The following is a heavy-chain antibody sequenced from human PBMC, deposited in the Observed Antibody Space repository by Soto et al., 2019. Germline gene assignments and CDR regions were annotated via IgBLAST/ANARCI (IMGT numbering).Heavy chain of an antibody. CDR2: IKQDGSEK. V-gene: IGHV3-7*05. J-gene: IGHJ3*02. D-gene: IGHD2-15*01. Sequence: GGSLRLSCAASGFTFSSYWMSWVRQAPGKGLEWVANIKQDGSEKYYVDSVKGRFTISRDNAKNSLYLQMNSLRAEDTAVYYCARSIVVVVAATLDDAFDIWGQGTMVTVSS. CDR3: ARSIVVVVAATLDDAFDI. CDR1: GFTFSSYW.